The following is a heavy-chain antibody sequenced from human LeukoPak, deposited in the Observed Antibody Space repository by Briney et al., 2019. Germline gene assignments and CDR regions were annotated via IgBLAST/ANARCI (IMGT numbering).Heavy chain of an antibody. V-gene: IGHV5-51*01. Sequence: RGESLKISCKGSGYSFTSYWIGWVREMSGKGLECVGIIYPGDSDTRYSPSFQGQVSISADESISTAYLQWSSLKASDTAMYHCARLRHLGLVGAMNYWGQGTLVTVSS. CDR2: IYPGDSDT. J-gene: IGHJ4*02. CDR3: ARLRHLGLVGAMNY. CDR1: GYSFTSYW. D-gene: IGHD1-26*01.